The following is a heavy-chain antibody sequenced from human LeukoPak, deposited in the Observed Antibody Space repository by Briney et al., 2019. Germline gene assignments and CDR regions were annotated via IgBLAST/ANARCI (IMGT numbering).Heavy chain of an antibody. CDR3: ARAGNRQGYSYGYFLDY. Sequence: ASVKVSCKASGYTFTHYYIHWVRQAPGQGLEWMGLINPSGGTTNCAQKFQGRVTITADKSTSTAYMELSSLRSEDTAVYYCARAGNRQGYSYGYFLDYWGQGTLVTVSS. CDR2: INPSGGTT. CDR1: GYTFTHYY. D-gene: IGHD5-18*01. V-gene: IGHV1-46*01. J-gene: IGHJ4*02.